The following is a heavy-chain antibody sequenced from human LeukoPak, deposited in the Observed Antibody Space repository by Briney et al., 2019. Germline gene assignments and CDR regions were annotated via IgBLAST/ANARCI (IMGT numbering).Heavy chain of an antibody. CDR1: GFTFSSYA. D-gene: IGHD3-16*01. CDR3: ARAPARVRFFDY. CDR2: ISYDGSNK. Sequence: PGRSLRLSCAASGFTFSSYAMHWVRQAPGKGLEWVAVISYDGSNKYYADSVKGRFTISRDNSKNTLYLQMNSLRAEDTAVYYCARAPARVRFFDYWGQGTLVTVSS. V-gene: IGHV3-30-3*01. J-gene: IGHJ4*02.